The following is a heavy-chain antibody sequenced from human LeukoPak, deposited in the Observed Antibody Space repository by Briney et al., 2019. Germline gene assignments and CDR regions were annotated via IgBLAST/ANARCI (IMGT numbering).Heavy chain of an antibody. Sequence: LGESLNISCQASGSIFTTYWIGWGRQLPGKGLEWVGNIYPGDSDTRYSPSFQGRVTISVDKSIGTAYLQWSSLKASDTAIYYCARRNGYDSSYYFDYWGQGNLVTVSS. D-gene: IGHD5-12*01. V-gene: IGHV5-51*01. CDR3: ARRNGYDSSYYFDY. J-gene: IGHJ4*02. CDR1: GSIFTTYW. CDR2: IYPGDSDT.